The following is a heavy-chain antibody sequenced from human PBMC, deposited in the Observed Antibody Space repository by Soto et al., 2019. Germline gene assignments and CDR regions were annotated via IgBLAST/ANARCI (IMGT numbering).Heavy chain of an antibody. CDR1: AFTFSNYA. J-gene: IGHJ6*02. CDR2: ISYDGSNK. CDR3: AREYSYGMDV. D-gene: IGHD2-15*01. Sequence: QVQLVESGGGVVQPGRSLRLSCAASAFTFSNYALRWVRQAPGKGLEWVATISYDGSNKYYADPVKGRFTISRDTSKSTLYLQMNSLRAEDTTMYYCAREYSYGMDVWGQGTTVTVSS. V-gene: IGHV3-30-3*01.